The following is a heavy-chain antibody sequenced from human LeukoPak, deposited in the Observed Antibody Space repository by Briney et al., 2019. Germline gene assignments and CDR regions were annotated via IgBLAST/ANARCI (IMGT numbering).Heavy chain of an antibody. D-gene: IGHD3-22*01. CDR2: IYYSGST. CDR1: GGSISSYY. V-gene: IGHV4-59*08. CDR3: ARLSDSDSSGYYWGFEY. Sequence: SETRSLTCTVSGGSISSYYWSWIRQPPGKGLECIGYIYYSGSTNYNPSLKSRVTISVDTSKNQFSLKLSSVTAADTAVYYCARLSDSDSSGYYWGFEYWGQGTLVTVSS. J-gene: IGHJ4*02.